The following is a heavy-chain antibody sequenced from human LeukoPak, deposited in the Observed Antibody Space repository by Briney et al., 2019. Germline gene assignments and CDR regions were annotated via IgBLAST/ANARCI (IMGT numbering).Heavy chain of an antibody. CDR3: AKDMRFDWTPYYFDY. CDR2: ISGSGGST. J-gene: IGHJ4*02. V-gene: IGHV3-23*01. CDR1: GFTFSSYA. D-gene: IGHD3-9*01. Sequence: RTGRSLRLSCAASGFTFSSYAMSWVRQAPGKGLEWVSAISGSGGSTYYADSVKGRFTISRDNSKNTLYLQMNGLRAEDTAVYYCAKDMRFDWTPYYFDYWGQGTLVTVSS.